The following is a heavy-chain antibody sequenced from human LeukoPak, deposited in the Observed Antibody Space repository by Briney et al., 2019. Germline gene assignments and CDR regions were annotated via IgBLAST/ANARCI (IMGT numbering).Heavy chain of an antibody. CDR2: TYYRSKWLN. V-gene: IGHV6-1*01. J-gene: IGHJ3*02. CDR1: GDSVSSNNAV. D-gene: IGHD3-16*01. Sequence: KHPQTLSLTFAIPGDSVSSNNAVWNWIRQSPSRALEWLGKTYYRSKWLNDSAVSVKSRITINPDTSKNQISLQLNSVTPEDTAVYYCARSLWGGALDIWGQGTTVAVSS. CDR3: ARSLWGGALDI.